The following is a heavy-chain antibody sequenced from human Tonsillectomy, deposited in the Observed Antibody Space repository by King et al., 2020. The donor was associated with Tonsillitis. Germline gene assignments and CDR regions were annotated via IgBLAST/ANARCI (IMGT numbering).Heavy chain of an antibody. J-gene: IGHJ4*02. CDR3: AKDAEAAGARKPEFYFDY. V-gene: IGHV3-30*18. CDR1: GFTFSSYG. Sequence: VQLVESGGGVVQPGRSLRLSCAASGFTFSSYGMHWVRQAPGKGLEWVAVIVYDGGNKHYGDSVKGRFTISRDNSKNTGYLQMNSLRGEDTAVYYCAKDAEAAGARKPEFYFDYWGQGTLVTVSS. CDR2: IVYDGGNK. D-gene: IGHD1-14*01.